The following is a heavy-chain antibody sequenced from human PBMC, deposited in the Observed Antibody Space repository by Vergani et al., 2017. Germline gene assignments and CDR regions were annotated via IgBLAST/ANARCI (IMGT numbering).Heavy chain of an antibody. Sequence: EVQLVESGGGLVQPGRSLRLSCAASGFTFSTYSINWVRQAPGKGLEWVSSISSSSSYIYYADSVKGRFTISRDNAKNSLYLQMNSLRAEDTAVYYCARDVIAVAGLFDYWGQGTLVTVSS. CDR2: ISSSSSYI. CDR1: GFTFSTYS. V-gene: IGHV3-21*01. CDR3: ARDVIAVAGLFDY. D-gene: IGHD6-19*01. J-gene: IGHJ4*02.